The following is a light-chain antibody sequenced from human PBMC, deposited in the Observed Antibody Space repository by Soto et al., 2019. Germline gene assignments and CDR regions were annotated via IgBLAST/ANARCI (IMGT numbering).Light chain of an antibody. CDR1: QSVSGY. CDR3: QQRSNWPIT. CDR2: DAS. J-gene: IGKJ5*01. V-gene: IGKV3-11*01. Sequence: EIVLTQSPATLSLSPGEGATLSCRASQSVSGYLAWYQQKPGQAPRLLIHDASNRATGIPARFSGSGSGTDFTLTISSLEHEDFAVYYWQQRSNWPITFGQGTRLEIK.